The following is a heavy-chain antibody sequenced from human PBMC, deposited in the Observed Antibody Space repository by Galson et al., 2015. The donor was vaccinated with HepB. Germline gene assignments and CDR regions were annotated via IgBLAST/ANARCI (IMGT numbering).Heavy chain of an antibody. V-gene: IGHV4-59*01. CDR2: TSYSGST. CDR1: GGSISSDF. J-gene: IGHJ4*02. Sequence: LSLTCTVSGGSISSDFWTWIRQSPGKGLEWIGYTSYSGSTNYIPSLRSRVTMSVDTSKNQFSLKLSSVTAADTAVYYCARSPENSYGVGYWGQGTLVTVSS. CDR3: ARSPENSYGVGY. D-gene: IGHD5-18*01.